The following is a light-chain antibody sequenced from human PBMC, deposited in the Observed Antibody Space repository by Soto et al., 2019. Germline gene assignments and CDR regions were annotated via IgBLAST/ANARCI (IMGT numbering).Light chain of an antibody. CDR1: QSISSW. Sequence: DIQMTQSPSTLSASVGDRVTITCRASQSISSWLGWYQQKPGKAPKLLIYDASSLESGVPSRFSGSGSGTEFTLTISSLQPDDFATYYCQQYNSYSQFGQGTKVDIK. CDR2: DAS. CDR3: QQYNSYSQ. J-gene: IGKJ1*01. V-gene: IGKV1-5*01.